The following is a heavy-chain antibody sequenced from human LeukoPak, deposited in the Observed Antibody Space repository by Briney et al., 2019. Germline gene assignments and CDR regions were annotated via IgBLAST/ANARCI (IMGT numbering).Heavy chain of an antibody. D-gene: IGHD6-19*01. CDR2: ISYDGSNK. J-gene: IGHJ6*02. CDR3: ARAGYSSGWYNGLDV. Sequence: QPGRSLRLSCAASGFTFSSYGIHWVRQAPGKGLEWVAIISYDGSNKYYADSVKGRFTISRDTSKNTLYLQMNSLRAEDTAVYYCARAGYSSGWYNGLDVWGQGTTLTVSS. CDR1: GFTFSSYG. V-gene: IGHV3-30-3*01.